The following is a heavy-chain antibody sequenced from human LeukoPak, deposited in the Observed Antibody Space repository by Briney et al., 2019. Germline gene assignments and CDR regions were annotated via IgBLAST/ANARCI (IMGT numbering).Heavy chain of an antibody. CDR1: GYIFSTYW. V-gene: IGHV5-51*01. Sequence: GESLKISCKGSGYIFSTYWIGWVRQMPGKGLEWMGIIYPGDSDTTYSPSFRGQVTISADKSISTAYLQWSSLKASDTAMYYCARQGRGGLAYFDYWGQGTLVTVSS. CDR2: IYPGDSDT. CDR3: ARQGRGGLAYFDY. J-gene: IGHJ4*02. D-gene: IGHD3-16*01.